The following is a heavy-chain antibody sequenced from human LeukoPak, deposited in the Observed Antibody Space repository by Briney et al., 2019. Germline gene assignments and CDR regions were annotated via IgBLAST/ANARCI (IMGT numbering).Heavy chain of an antibody. V-gene: IGHV3-7*01. CDR1: GSTFSNYW. D-gene: IGHD1-26*01. Sequence: GGSLRLSCAASGSTFSNYWVGWVRQAPGKGLEWVANIKRDGSEKYYVDSVKGRFTISRDNAKNSLYLQMNSLRAEDTAVYYCARGPNIYSGSYHEGDCYMDVWGKGTTVTVSS. CDR2: IKRDGSEK. J-gene: IGHJ6*03. CDR3: ARGPNIYSGSYHEGDCYMDV.